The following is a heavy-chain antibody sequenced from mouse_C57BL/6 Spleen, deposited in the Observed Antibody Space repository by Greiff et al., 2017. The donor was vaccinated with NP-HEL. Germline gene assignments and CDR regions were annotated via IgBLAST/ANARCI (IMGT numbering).Heavy chain of an antibody. J-gene: IGHJ4*01. CDR3: AYDYQSHYYAMDY. CDR2: INPNNGGT. CDR1: GYTFTDYY. D-gene: IGHD2-4*01. V-gene: IGHV1-26*01. Sequence: VQLQQSGPELVKPGASVKISCKASGYTFTDYYMNWVKQSHGKSLEWIGDINPNNGGTSYNQKFKGKATLTVDKSSSTAYMELRSLTSEDSAVYYCAYDYQSHYYAMDYWGQGTSVTVSS.